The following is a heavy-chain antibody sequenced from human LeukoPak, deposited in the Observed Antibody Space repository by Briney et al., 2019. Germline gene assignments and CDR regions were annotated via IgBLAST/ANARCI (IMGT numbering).Heavy chain of an antibody. CDR3: ARAPNCGGDCKIPRGYYMDV. CDR2: IRQDGSEK. V-gene: IGHV3-7*01. CDR1: GFTFTDYW. J-gene: IGHJ6*03. D-gene: IGHD2-21*02. Sequence: PGGSLRLSCAVSGFTFTDYWMNWVRQAPGKGLEWVASIRQDGSEKTYVDSVKGRFTISRDNTKNSLSLQVNSLRVEDTAVYYCARAPNCGGDCKIPRGYYMDVWGKGTTVTVSS.